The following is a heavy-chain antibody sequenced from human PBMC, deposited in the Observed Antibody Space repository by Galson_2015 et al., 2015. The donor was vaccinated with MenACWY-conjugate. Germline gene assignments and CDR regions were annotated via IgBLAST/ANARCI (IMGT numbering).Heavy chain of an antibody. CDR3: ARHPPPYSYGSRHWFDP. CDR2: IYPGDSDT. D-gene: IGHD5-18*01. CDR1: GYSFTSYW. J-gene: IGHJ5*02. V-gene: IGHV5-51*01. Sequence: QSGAEMKKPGESLKISCKGSGYSFTSYWIGWVRQMPGKGLEWMGIIYPGDSDTRYSPSFQGQVTISADKSISTTYLQWSSLKASDTAMYYCARHPPPYSYGSRHWFDPWGQGTLVTVSS.